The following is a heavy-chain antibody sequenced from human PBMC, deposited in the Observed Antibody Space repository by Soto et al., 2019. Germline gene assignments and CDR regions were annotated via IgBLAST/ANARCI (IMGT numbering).Heavy chain of an antibody. D-gene: IGHD2-21*01. CDR3: TTVWPSCGGDCYSGPLDY. CDR1: GFTFSNAW. V-gene: IGHV3-15*01. J-gene: IGHJ4*02. CDR2: IKSKTDGGTT. Sequence: GGSLSLSCAASGFTFSNAWMSWVRQAPGKGLEWVGRIKSKTDGGTTDYAAPVKGRFTISRDDSKNTLYLQMNSLKTGDTAVYYCTTVWPSCGGDCYSGPLDYWGQGTLVTVSS.